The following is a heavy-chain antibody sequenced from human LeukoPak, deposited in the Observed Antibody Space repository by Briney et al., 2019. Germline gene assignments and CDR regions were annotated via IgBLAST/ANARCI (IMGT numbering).Heavy chain of an antibody. CDR1: GFTFSSYS. J-gene: IGHJ4*02. V-gene: IGHV3-21*04. Sequence: GGSLRLSCAASGFTFSSYSMNWVRQAPGKGLEWVSSISSSSSYIYYADSVKGRFTISRDNSKNTLYLQMNSLRAEDTAVYYCAKAPPTIFGVVIVSMDYWGQGTLVTVSS. CDR2: ISSSSSYI. CDR3: AKAPPTIFGVVIVSMDY. D-gene: IGHD3-3*01.